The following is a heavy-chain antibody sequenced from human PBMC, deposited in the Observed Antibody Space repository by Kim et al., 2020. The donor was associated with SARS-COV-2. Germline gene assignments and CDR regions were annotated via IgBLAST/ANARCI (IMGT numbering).Heavy chain of an antibody. CDR1: GYTFTSYG. CDR3: ARDRTLKSSYGDGVDY. V-gene: IGHV1-18*01. Sequence: ASVKVSCKASGYTFTSYGISWVRQAPGQGLEWMGWISAYNGNTNYAQKLQGRVTMTTHTSTSTAYMELRSLRSDDTAVYYCARDRTLKSSYGDGVDYWGQGTLVTVSS. D-gene: IGHD4-17*01. J-gene: IGHJ4*02. CDR2: ISAYNGNT.